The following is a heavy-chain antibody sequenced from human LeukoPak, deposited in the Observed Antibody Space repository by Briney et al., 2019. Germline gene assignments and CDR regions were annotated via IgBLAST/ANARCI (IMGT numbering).Heavy chain of an antibody. D-gene: IGHD2-2*01. CDR1: GYNFINYW. V-gene: IGHV5-51*01. Sequence: GESLKISCKGSGYNFINYWIGWVRQKPGEGLEWMGIIYPDDSDTRYSPSFQGQVTISADKSITTAYLQWSSLKASDTAMYYCARRRVAAVTVYDAFAIWGQGTMVTVSS. CDR3: ARRRVAAVTVYDAFAI. J-gene: IGHJ3*02. CDR2: IYPDDSDT.